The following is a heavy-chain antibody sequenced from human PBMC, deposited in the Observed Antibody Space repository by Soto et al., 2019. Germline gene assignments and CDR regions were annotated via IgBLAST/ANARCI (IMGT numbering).Heavy chain of an antibody. CDR1: GFTFSSYS. CDR2: ISSTSSKI. CDR3: ERDFDCADGVCYMGSWCSGLXV. V-gene: IGHV3-48*02. Sequence: GGSLRLSCAAAGFTFSSYSMTWVRQTPGKGLEWLSYISSTSSKIYYADSVKGRFTISRDNAKDSLYLQMNSLRDEDTAVYYCERDFDCADGVCYMGSWCSGLXVLGLRDTLTISS. J-gene: IGHJ6*02. D-gene: IGHD2-8*01.